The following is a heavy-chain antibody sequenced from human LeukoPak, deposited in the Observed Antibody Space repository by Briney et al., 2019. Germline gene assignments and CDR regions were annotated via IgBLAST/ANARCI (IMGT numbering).Heavy chain of an antibody. V-gene: IGHV1-69*04. CDR2: IILLLGIA. D-gene: IGHD3-22*01. CDR1: GGSFSSDA. J-gene: IGHJ5*01. CDR3: AGACYYYDSIGHNWFDP. Sequence: GASVMVFSSESGGSFSSDAFSWVGRATGQGREWLGRIILLLGIANYAQKFQGRSTITADKSTSTAYMELSSLRSEDTDVYYCAGACYYYDSIGHNWFDPWGQGTLVTVSS.